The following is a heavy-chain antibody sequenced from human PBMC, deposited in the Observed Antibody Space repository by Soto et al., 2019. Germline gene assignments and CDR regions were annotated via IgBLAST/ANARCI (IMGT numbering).Heavy chain of an antibody. D-gene: IGHD3-10*01. CDR1: GYSFTSYW. V-gene: IGHV5-51*01. CDR3: ARQEYGDTMVRGVITPFFDY. CDR2: IYPGDSDT. J-gene: IGHJ4*02. Sequence: EVQLVQSGAEVKKPGESLKISCKGSGYSFTSYWIGWVRQMPGKGLEWMGIIYPGDSDTRYSPSFQGQVTISADKSISTAYLQWSSLKASDTAMYYCARQEYGDTMVRGVITPFFDYWGQGTLVTVSS.